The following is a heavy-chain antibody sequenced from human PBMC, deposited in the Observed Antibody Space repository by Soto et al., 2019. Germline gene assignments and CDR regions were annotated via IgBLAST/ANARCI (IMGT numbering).Heavy chain of an antibody. CDR3: ARDLHTGGKYWYFDI. J-gene: IGHJ2*01. D-gene: IGHD2-15*01. V-gene: IGHV1-18*01. CDR2: INSFSGDT. CDR1: GYTFTHYG. Sequence: QVQLVQSGAEVKKPGASVKVSCKASGYTFTHYGITWVRQAPGQGLEWMGWINSFSGDTNYPQKLQGRLTMTKDTSTNKVYMELRNLRSDDTAVYYCARDLHTGGKYWYFDIWGRGTLVTVSS.